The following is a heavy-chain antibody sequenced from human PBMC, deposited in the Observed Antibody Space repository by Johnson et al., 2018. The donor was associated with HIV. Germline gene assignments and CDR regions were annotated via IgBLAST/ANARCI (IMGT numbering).Heavy chain of an antibody. CDR3: ARSPLDDTTVFDI. CDR2: IGTAGDT. V-gene: IGHV3-13*01. Sequence: VQLVESGGGLVQPGGSLRLSCAASGFTFSTHDMHWVRQASGKGLEWVSAIGTAGDTYYPGSVKGRFTISRENAKNSLYLQMNSLRVGDTAVYYCARSPLDDTTVFDIWGQGTRVTVSS. J-gene: IGHJ3*02. CDR1: GFTFSTHD. D-gene: IGHD4-11*01.